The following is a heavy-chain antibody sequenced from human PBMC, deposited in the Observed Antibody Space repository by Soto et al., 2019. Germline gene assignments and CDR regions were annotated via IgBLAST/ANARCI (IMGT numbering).Heavy chain of an antibody. V-gene: IGHV1-18*01. CDR1: GYTFTSYG. CDR2: ISAYDGNT. J-gene: IGHJ4*02. Sequence: QVQLVQSGAEVKKPGASVKVSCKASGYTFTSYGISWVRQAPGQGLEWMGWISAYDGNTKYAQKLQGRVTMTTDTSTSRAYMEVRSLRSDDTAVYYCARDLAVGLVDYWGQGTLVTVSS. CDR3: ARDLAVGLVDY. D-gene: IGHD6-19*01.